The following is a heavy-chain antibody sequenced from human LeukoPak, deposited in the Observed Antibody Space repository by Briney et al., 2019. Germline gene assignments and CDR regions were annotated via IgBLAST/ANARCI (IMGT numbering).Heavy chain of an antibody. CDR3: AKDLVKSRIMGPFDY. CDR1: GFTFSSYG. Sequence: GGSLRLSCAASGFTFSSYGMSWVRQAPGKGPEWVSAISGSGGSTYYADSVKGRFTISRDNSKNTLYLQMNSLRAEDTAVYYCAKDLVKSRIMGPFDYWGQGTLVTVSS. J-gene: IGHJ4*02. V-gene: IGHV3-23*01. CDR2: ISGSGGST. D-gene: IGHD1-14*01.